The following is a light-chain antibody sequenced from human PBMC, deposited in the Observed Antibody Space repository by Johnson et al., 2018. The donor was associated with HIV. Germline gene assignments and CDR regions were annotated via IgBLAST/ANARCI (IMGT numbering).Light chain of an antibody. CDR3: GTWDSSLSGV. J-gene: IGLJ1*01. CDR1: NSDIGNNY. Sequence: QSVLTQPPSVSAAPGQKVTISCSGSNSDIGNNYVSWYQQLPGTAPKVLIYDNSKRPSGIPDRFSGSKSGTSATLGITGLQTGDEADYYCGTWDSSLSGVFGTGTKVTVL. V-gene: IGLV1-51*01. CDR2: DNS.